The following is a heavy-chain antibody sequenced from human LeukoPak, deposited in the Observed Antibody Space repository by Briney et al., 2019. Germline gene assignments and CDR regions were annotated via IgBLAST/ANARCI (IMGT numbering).Heavy chain of an antibody. Sequence: GGSLRPSCAASGVTFSSYSMNWVRQAPGKGLEWVSSISSSSSYIYYADSVKGRFTISRDNAKNSLYLQMNSLRAEDTAVYYCARGGSVAARPDYWGQGTMVTVSS. CDR3: ARGGSVAARPDY. CDR2: ISSSSSYI. J-gene: IGHJ4*02. CDR1: GVTFSSYS. D-gene: IGHD6-6*01. V-gene: IGHV3-21*01.